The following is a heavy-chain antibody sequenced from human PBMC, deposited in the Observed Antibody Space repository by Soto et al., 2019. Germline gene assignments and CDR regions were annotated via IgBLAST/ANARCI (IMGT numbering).Heavy chain of an antibody. CDR3: ATSYGSGYRAFDY. CDR1: GDTFSFYS. V-gene: IGHV1-69*02. CDR2: VSPILSLS. J-gene: IGHJ4*02. Sequence: QVQLVQSGAEVKRPGSSVKVSCKASGDTFSFYSINWVRQAPGLGLEWMGRVSPILSLSNYAQRFQGRVTMTADKSTSTAYMVISSLRSEDTAIYYCATSYGSGYRAFDYWGQGAQVIVSS. D-gene: IGHD3-10*01.